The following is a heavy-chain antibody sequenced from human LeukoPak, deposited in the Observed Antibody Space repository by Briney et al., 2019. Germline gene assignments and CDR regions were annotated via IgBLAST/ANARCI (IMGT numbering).Heavy chain of an antibody. D-gene: IGHD1-26*01. CDR1: GGSINSGDCY. V-gene: IGHV4-30-4*08. CDR3: VRDGRGTRGSGFDI. J-gene: IGHJ3*02. CDR2: IYYTGAT. Sequence: SETLSLTCTVSGGSINSGDCYWSWIRQPPGKGLEWIGYIYYTGATYYNPSLKSRVTISVDMSKNQFSLRLSSVTATDTAVYYCVRDGRGTRGSGFDIWGQGTMVTVSS.